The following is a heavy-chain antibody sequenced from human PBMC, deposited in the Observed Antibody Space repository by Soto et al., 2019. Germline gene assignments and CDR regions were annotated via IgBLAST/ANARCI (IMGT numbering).Heavy chain of an antibody. CDR2: ISYDGSNK. CDR3: AKVHGSGTYYNFPDY. CDR1: GFTFSSYA. V-gene: IGHV3-30-3*01. D-gene: IGHD3-10*01. Sequence: GGSLRLSCAASGFTFSSYAMHWVRQAPGKGLEWVAVISYDGSNKYYADSVKGRFTISRDNSKNTLYLQMNSLSAEDTAPYYCAKVHGSGTYYNFPDYWGQGTLVTVSS. J-gene: IGHJ4*02.